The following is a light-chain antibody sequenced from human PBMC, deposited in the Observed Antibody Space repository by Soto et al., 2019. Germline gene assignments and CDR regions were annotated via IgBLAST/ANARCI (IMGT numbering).Light chain of an antibody. CDR1: HIISTW. CDR3: QQFHSYLT. J-gene: IGKJ4*01. Sequence: DIQMTQSPSTLSASVGDRVTITCRASHIISTWLAWYQQKPGKAPKLLIYDAPSLESGVPSRFSGSGSGTEFTLTISSLQPDDFATYYCQQFHSYLTFGGGTKVEIK. CDR2: DAP. V-gene: IGKV1-5*01.